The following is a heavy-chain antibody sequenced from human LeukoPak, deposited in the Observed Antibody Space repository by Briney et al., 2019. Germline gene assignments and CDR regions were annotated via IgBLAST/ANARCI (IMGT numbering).Heavy chain of an antibody. V-gene: IGHV3-23*01. J-gene: IGHJ4*02. CDR2: IGVSGGST. Sequence: GGSLRLSCAASGFTFSSYAMGWVRQAPGKGLEWVSAIGVSGGSTYYADSVKGRFTISRDNAKNSLYLQMNSLRAEDTAVYYCARGPLFGSGSYSYFDYWGQGTLVTVSS. CDR1: GFTFSSYA. D-gene: IGHD3-10*01. CDR3: ARGPLFGSGSYSYFDY.